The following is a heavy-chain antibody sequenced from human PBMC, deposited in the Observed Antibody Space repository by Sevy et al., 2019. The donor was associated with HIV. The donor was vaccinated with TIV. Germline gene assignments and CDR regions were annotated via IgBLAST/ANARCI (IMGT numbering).Heavy chain of an antibody. CDR1: GFTFSSYG. Sequence: GGSLRLSCAASGFTFSSYGMHWVRQAPGKGLEWVSSISSSSSYIYYAYSVMGRFIISRDNAKNSLYLQMNSLRAEDTAVYYCARADYYDSSGSVGFEFWGQGTLVTVSS. CDR2: ISSSSSYI. J-gene: IGHJ4*02. V-gene: IGHV3-21*01. D-gene: IGHD3-22*01. CDR3: ARADYYDSSGSVGFEF.